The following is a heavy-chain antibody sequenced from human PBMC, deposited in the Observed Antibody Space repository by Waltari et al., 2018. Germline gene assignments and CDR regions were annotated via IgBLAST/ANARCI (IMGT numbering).Heavy chain of an antibody. V-gene: IGHV1-69*04. CDR1: GGTFSSYA. D-gene: IGHD6-6*01. Sequence: QVQLVQSGAEVKKPGSSVQVSCKATGGTFSSYAISWVRQAPGQGLEWMGGIIPILGIANYAQKFQGRVTITADESTSTAYMELSSLRSEDTAVYYCARVEYSSSGFDYWGQGTLVTVSS. CDR3: ARVEYSSSGFDY. CDR2: IIPILGIA. J-gene: IGHJ4*02.